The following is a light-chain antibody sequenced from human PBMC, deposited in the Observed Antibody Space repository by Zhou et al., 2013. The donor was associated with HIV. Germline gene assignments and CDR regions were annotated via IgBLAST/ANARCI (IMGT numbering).Light chain of an antibody. V-gene: IGKV3-15*01. CDR2: GAS. Sequence: ETVLTQSPATLSVSPGERATLSCRASQSVKSNLAWYQQKVGQAPRLLIYGASTRATGIPARFSGSGFATDFTLTISSLQSEDFAVYYCQQYNEGRTFGQGTKVDIK. CDR1: QSVKSN. J-gene: IGKJ1*01. CDR3: QQYNEGRT.